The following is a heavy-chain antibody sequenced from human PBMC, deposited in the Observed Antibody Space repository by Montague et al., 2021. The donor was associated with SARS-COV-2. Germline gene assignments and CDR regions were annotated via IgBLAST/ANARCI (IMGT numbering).Heavy chain of an antibody. V-gene: IGHV4-39*01. CDR2: IYYSGST. D-gene: IGHD3-10*01. CDR3: ASERIYGSGSYYNPFLLVGY. Sequence: SETLSLTCSILVASITSASHYSGRLSYTHHQGLESIGCIYYSGSTYYNPSLKSRVTISVDTSKYQFSLKLSSVTAADTAVYYCASERIYGSGSYYNPFLLVGYWGQGTLVTVSS. J-gene: IGHJ4*02. CDR1: VASITSASHY.